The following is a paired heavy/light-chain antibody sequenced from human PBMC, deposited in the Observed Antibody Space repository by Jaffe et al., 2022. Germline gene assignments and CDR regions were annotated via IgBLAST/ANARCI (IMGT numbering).Heavy chain of an antibody. CDR1: GGSFSGYY. J-gene: IGHJ6*03. CDR2: INHSGST. CDR3: ARTRKLNDYSKKEGSYYYYYYMDV. Sequence: QVQLQQWGAGLLKPSETLSLTCAVYGGSFSGYYWSWIRQPPGKGLEWIGEINHSGSTNYNPSLKSRVTISVDTSKNQFSLKLSSVTAADTAVYYCARTRKLNDYSKKEGSYYYYYYMDVWGKGTTVTVSS. D-gene: IGHD4-4*01. V-gene: IGHV4-34*01.
Light chain of an antibody. CDR1: SSNIGNNY. CDR3: GTWDSSLSAGI. V-gene: IGLV1-51*02. Sequence: QSVLTQPPSVSAAPGQKVTISCSGSSSNIGNNYVSWYQQLPGTAPKLLIYENNKRPSGIPDRFSGSKSGTSATLGITGLQTGDEADYYCGTWDSSLSAGIFGTGTKVTVL. J-gene: IGLJ1*01. CDR2: ENN.